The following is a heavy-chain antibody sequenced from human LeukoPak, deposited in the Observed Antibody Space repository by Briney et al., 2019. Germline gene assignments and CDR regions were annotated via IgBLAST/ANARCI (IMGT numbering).Heavy chain of an antibody. CDR3: AELGITMIGGV. V-gene: IGHV3-30*04. CDR1: GFTFSSYA. Sequence: GGSLRLSCAASGFTFSSYAMHWVRQAPGKGLEWVAVISYDGSNKYYADSVKGRFTISRDNSKDTLYLQMNSLRAEDTAVYYCAELGITMIGGVWGKGTTVTISS. J-gene: IGHJ6*04. D-gene: IGHD3-10*02. CDR2: ISYDGSNK.